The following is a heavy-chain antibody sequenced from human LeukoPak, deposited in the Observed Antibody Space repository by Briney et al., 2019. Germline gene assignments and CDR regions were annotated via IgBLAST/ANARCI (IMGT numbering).Heavy chain of an antibody. V-gene: IGHV4-4*02. D-gene: IGHD1-7*01. CDR2: IYHSGRT. J-gene: IGHJ4*02. CDR3: ASTEWNYAR. Sequence: SSGTLSLTCAVSGGSISDNWWSWVRQPPGKGLEWIGEIYHSGRTNYNPSLKSRLTISVDKSKNQFSLQLSSVTAADTAVYYCASTEWNYARWGQGTLVTVSS. CDR1: GGSISDNW.